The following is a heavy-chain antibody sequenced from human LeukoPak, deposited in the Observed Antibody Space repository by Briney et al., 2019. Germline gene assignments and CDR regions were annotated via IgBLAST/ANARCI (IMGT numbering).Heavy chain of an antibody. Sequence: PGGSLRLSCAASGITFSNAWMTWVRQAPGKGRVWVVRIYRSSNGETTDYGAPVKGRFTMSRDDSKNTLDLQMSSLKSEDTAVYYCTTYSSGSCPFWGQGTLVTVSS. CDR2: IYRSSNGETT. J-gene: IGHJ4*02. CDR3: TTYSSGSCPF. CDR1: GITFSNAW. D-gene: IGHD6-19*01. V-gene: IGHV3-15*01.